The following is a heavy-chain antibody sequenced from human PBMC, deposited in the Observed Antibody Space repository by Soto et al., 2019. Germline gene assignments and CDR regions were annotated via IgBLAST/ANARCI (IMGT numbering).Heavy chain of an antibody. CDR1: GGSITNSSYY. J-gene: IGHJ4*02. CDR3: VSQRTTVPTHAYFDY. D-gene: IGHD4-17*01. Sequence: XTLSLTCTVSGGSITNSSYYWGWIRQSPGKGLEWIGSVYYRGRSYSKSSVKSRVTISVDTSKNRFSLSLNSVTASHTAVYFCVSQRTTVPTHAYFDYWGPGALGTVSS. V-gene: IGHV4-39*01. CDR2: VYYRGRS.